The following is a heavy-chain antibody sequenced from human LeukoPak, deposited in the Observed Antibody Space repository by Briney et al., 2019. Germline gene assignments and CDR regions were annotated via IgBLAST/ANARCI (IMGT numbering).Heavy chain of an antibody. CDR2: IIPILGIA. D-gene: IGHD2-2*01. CDR3: ARDEVVPAAIDPSNKPYYYYGMDV. CDR1: GGTFISYA. Sequence: GASVKVSCKASGGTFISYAISWVRQAPGQGLEWMGRIIPILGIANYAQKFQGRVTITADKSTSTAYMELSSLRSEDTAVYYCARDEVVPAAIDPSNKPYYYYGMDVWGQGTTVTVSS. V-gene: IGHV1-69*04. J-gene: IGHJ6*02.